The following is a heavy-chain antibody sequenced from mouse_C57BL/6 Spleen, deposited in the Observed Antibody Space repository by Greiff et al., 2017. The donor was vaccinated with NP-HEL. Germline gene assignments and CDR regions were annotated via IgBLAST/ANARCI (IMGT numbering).Heavy chain of an antibody. Sequence: VQLVESGAELVRPGTSVKVSCKASGYAFTNYLIEWVKQRPGQGLEWIGVINPGSGGTNYNEKFKGKATLTADKSSSTAYMQLSSLTSEDSAVYFCARGGGCAMDYWGQGTSVTVSS. CDR3: ARGGGCAMDY. J-gene: IGHJ4*01. CDR2: INPGSGGT. CDR1: GYAFTNYL. V-gene: IGHV1-54*01.